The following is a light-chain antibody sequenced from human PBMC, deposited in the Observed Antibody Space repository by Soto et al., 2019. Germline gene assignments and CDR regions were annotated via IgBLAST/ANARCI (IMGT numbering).Light chain of an antibody. J-gene: IGKJ1*01. Sequence: DIQMTQSPSSLSASVEDRVTITCRASQGISNYLAWYQQQPGKVPKLLIYIASTLQSGVPSRLSGSGSGTDFTLTISSLKPEDVATYYCQKYNSAQWTFGHGTKVELK. CDR1: QGISNY. V-gene: IGKV1-27*01. CDR3: QKYNSAQWT. CDR2: IAS.